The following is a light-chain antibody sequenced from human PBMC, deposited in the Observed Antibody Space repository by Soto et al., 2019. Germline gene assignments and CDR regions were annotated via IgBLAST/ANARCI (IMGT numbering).Light chain of an antibody. CDR1: SSDVGGYNY. CDR2: EVS. J-gene: IGLJ1*01. CDR3: SSYTSSSTLYV. V-gene: IGLV2-14*01. Sequence: QSVLAQHASVSGSPGQSITISCPGTSSDVGGYNYVSWYQQHPGKAPKLMIYEVSNRPSGVSNRFSGSKSGNTASLAISGLQAEDEADYYCSSYTSSSTLYVFGTGTKVTVL.